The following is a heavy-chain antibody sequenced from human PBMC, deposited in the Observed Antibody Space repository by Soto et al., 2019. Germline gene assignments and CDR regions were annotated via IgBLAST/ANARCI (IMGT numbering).Heavy chain of an antibody. Sequence: EVQLVESGGGLVQPGGSLRLSCEASGFTFSSYWMSWVRQAPGKGLEWVANINQDGSEKYYVDSVKGRFTISRDNAKNSLYLQMNSLRAEDTAVYYCARDHNAVVPAAMSDNWGQGTLVTVSS. CDR3: ARDHNAVVPAAMSDN. D-gene: IGHD2-2*01. CDR1: GFTFSSYW. V-gene: IGHV3-7*01. CDR2: INQDGSEK. J-gene: IGHJ4*02.